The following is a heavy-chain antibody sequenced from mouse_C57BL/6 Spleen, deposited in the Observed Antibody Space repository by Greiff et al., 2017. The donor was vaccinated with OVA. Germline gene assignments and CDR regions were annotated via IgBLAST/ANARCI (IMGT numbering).Heavy chain of an antibody. J-gene: IGHJ2*01. CDR3: TTGYYCSSFDY. CDR2: IDPENGDT. V-gene: IGHV14-4*01. Sequence: VQLQQSGAELVRPGASVKLSCTASGFNIKDDYMHWVKQRPEQGLEWIGWIDPENGDTEYASKFQGKATITADTSSNTAYLQLSSLTSEDSAVYYCTTGYYCSSFDYWGQGTTLTVSS. CDR1: GFNIKDDY. D-gene: IGHD1-1*01.